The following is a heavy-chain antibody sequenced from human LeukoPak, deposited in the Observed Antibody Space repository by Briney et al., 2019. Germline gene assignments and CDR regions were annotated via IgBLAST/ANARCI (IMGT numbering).Heavy chain of an antibody. V-gene: IGHV1-69*13. Sequence: SVKVSCKASGGTFISYAISWVRQAPGQGLEWMGGIIPIFGTANYAQKFQGRVTITADESTSTAYMELSSLRSEDTAVYYCARSPGGYSGSYFTGMDVWGQGTTVTVSS. CDR3: ARSPGGYSGSYFTGMDV. CDR2: IIPIFGTA. CDR1: GGTFISYA. D-gene: IGHD1-26*01. J-gene: IGHJ6*02.